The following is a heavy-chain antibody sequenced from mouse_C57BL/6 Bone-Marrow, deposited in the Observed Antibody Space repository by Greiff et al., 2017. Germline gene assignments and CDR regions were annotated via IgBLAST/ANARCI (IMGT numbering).Heavy chain of an antibody. CDR1: GFSLTSYG. D-gene: IGHD3-1*01. CDR2: IWSGGST. Sequence: VKLQQSGPGLVQPSQSLSITCTVSGFSLTSYGVHWVRQSPGKGLEWLGVIWSGGSTDYNAPFISRLSISKDNSKSQVFFKMISLQADDTAIYYCARNREGFAYWGQGTLVTVSA. J-gene: IGHJ3*01. V-gene: IGHV2-2*01. CDR3: ARNREGFAY.